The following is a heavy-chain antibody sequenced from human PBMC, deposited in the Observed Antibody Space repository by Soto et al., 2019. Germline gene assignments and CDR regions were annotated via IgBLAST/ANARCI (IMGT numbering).Heavy chain of an antibody. CDR3: ATRKGEAAGERNGWGMEV. V-gene: IGHV1-69*06. D-gene: IGHD6-13*01. J-gene: IGHJ6*02. Sequence: QVQLVQSGAEVKKPGSSVKVSCKASGGTFSSYAISWVRQAPGQGLEWMGGIIPIFGTANYAQKFQGRVTITADKSTSTAYMELSSLRSEDTAVYYCATRKGEAAGERNGWGMEVWGQGTTVIVSS. CDR2: IIPIFGTA. CDR1: GGTFSSYA.